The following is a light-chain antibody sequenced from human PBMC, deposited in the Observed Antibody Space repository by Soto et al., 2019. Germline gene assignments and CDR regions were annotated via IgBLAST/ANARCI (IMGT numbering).Light chain of an antibody. J-gene: IGLJ1*01. V-gene: IGLV1-40*01. Sequence: QSGLTHPPPGSEAPGHRVTISSARSSSNTGANYAVHWYQQLPGTAPKLLIYDYNKRPSGVPDRSSGSLSVTSASLALTALQAEEEADDPWQSNDSNLTGWVFGSGSKVT. CDR3: QSNDSNLTGWV. CDR1: SSNTGANYA. CDR2: DYN.